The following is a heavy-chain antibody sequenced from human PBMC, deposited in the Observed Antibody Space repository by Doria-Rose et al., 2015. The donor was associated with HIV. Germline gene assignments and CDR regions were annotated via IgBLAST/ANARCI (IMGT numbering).Heavy chain of an antibody. CDR1: GVSLSSPGMG. J-gene: IGHJ4*02. D-gene: IGHD6-13*01. CDR2: IFPDDER. CDR3: ARIKSSRWYHKYYFDF. V-gene: IGHV2-26*01. Sequence: QVTLKESGPVLVKPTETLTLTCTASGVSLSSPGMGVSWIRQPPGKALEWLASIFPDDERSYKTSLTSRLTISRGTSKSQVVLTMTDMDPVDTATYYCARIKSSRWYHKYYFDFWGQGTLVIVSA.